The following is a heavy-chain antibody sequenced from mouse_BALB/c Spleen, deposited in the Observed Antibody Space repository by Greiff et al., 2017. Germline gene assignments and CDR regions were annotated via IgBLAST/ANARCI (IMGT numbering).Heavy chain of an antibody. CDR3: ARVATAPYYAMDY. Sequence: EVMLVESGAELVKPGASVKLSCTASGFNFKDTYMHWVKQRPEQGLEWIGRIDPANGNTKYDPKFQGKATITADTSSNTAYLQLSSLTSEDTAVYYCARVATAPYYAMDYWGQGTSVTVSS. CDR2: IDPANGNT. D-gene: IGHD1-1*01. J-gene: IGHJ4*01. V-gene: IGHV14-3*02. CDR1: GFNFKDTY.